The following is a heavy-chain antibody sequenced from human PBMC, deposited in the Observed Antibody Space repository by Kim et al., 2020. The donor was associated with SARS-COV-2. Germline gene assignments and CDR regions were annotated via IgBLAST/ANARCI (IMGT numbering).Heavy chain of an antibody. CDR3: ARVPPGTTISTLGWSDYYYLDV. CDR1: GYRFTNYW. Sequence: GGSLKISCKGSGYRFTNYWIGWVRQMPGKGLELMGIIYSADSDTRYSPSFQGQVTISADRSISTAYLQWSSLKASDTAMYYCARVPPGTTISTLGWSDYYYLDVWGRGTTVTVSS. J-gene: IGHJ6*03. V-gene: IGHV5-51*01. CDR2: IYSADSDT. D-gene: IGHD4-17*01.